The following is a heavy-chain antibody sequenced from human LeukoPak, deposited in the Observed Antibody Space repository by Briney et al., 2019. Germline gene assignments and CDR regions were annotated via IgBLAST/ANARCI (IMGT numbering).Heavy chain of an antibody. D-gene: IGHD6-13*01. J-gene: IGHJ4*02. CDR1: GGSISSYY. V-gene: IGHV4-59*01. CDR3: ARDRTGYSSSWYYFDY. CDR2: IYYSGST. Sequence: SETLSLTCTVSGGSISSYYWSWIRQPPGKGLEWIGYIYYSGSTNYNPSLTSRVTISVATSKNQFSLKLSSVTAADTAVYYCARDRTGYSSSWYYFDYWGQGTLVTVSS.